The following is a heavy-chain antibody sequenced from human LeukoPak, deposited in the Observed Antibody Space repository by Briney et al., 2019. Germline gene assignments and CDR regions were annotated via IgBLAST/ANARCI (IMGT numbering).Heavy chain of an antibody. CDR1: GFTFTSYS. Sequence: PGGSLRLSCAASGFTFTSYSMNWVRQAPGEGLEWVSTISGGGGSTYYADSVKGRFTISRDNSKNTLYLQVNSLRAEDTAVYYCARGATGLWFVGGDYWGQGTLVTVSS. D-gene: IGHD3-10*01. J-gene: IGHJ4*02. CDR3: ARGATGLWFVGGDY. CDR2: ISGGGGST. V-gene: IGHV3-23*01.